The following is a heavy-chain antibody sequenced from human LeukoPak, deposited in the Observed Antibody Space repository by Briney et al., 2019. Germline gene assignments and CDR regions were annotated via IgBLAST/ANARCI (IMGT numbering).Heavy chain of an antibody. V-gene: IGHV4-61*02. CDR1: GGSISSGSYY. CDR2: IYTSGST. D-gene: IGHD2-15*01. J-gene: IGHJ6*03. Sequence: SQTLSLTCTVSGGSISSGSYYWSWIRQPAGKGLEWIGRIYTSGSTNYNPSLKSRVTISVDTSKNQFSLKLSSVTAADTAVYYCAGHCSGGSCYPGASYYMDVWGKGTTVTVSS. CDR3: AGHCSGGSCYPGASYYMDV.